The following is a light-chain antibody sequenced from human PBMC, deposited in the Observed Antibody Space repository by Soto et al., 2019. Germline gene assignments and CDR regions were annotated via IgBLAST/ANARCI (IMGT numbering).Light chain of an antibody. CDR3: LQDYSYPRT. V-gene: IGKV1-6*01. J-gene: IGKJ1*01. Sequence: AIQMTQSPSSLSASVGDRVTITCRASQGIRNDLAWYQQRPGRAPNLLIYASSNLQTGVPSRFRGSGSGTDFTLTISSLQPEDFATYYCLQDYSYPRTFGQGTKVEV. CDR2: ASS. CDR1: QGIRND.